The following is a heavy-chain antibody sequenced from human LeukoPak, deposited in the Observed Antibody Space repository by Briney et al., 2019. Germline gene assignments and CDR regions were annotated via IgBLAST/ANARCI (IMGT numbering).Heavy chain of an antibody. J-gene: IGHJ4*02. D-gene: IGHD3-3*01. CDR3: ARGPYYDFWSGYYGAYYFDY. Sequence: SETLSLTCAVYGGSFSGYYWSWIRQPPGKGLEWIGEINRSGSTNYNPSLKSSVTISVDTSKNQFSLKLSSVTAADTAVYYCARGPYYDFWSGYYGAYYFDYWGQGTLVTVSS. V-gene: IGHV4-34*01. CDR2: INRSGST. CDR1: GGSFSGYY.